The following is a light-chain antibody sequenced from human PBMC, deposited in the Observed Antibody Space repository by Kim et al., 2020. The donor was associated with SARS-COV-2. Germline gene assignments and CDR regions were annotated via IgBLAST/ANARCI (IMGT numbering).Light chain of an antibody. V-gene: IGKV1-17*03. CDR1: QDISSF. Sequence: EIQMTQSPSAMSASVGDRVTITCRGSQDISSFLAWFQQKPGKAPKRLIYAASSLQSGVPSRFSASGSGTEFTLTISSLQPEDFATYYCLRHKTSSFGGGTKVDIK. CDR3: LRHKTSS. J-gene: IGKJ4*01. CDR2: AAS.